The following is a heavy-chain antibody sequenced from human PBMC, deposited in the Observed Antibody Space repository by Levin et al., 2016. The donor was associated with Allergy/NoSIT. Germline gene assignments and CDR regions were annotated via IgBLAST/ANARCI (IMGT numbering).Heavy chain of an antibody. CDR2: INHSGST. V-gene: IGHV4-34*01. CDR3: ARGGAPPTYYDFWSGYLRDYPRPNWFDP. Sequence: WIRQPPGKGLEWIGEINHSGSTNYNPSLKSRVTISVDTSKNQFSLKLSSVTAADTAVYYCARGGAPPTYYDFWSGYLRDYPRPNWFDPWGQGTLVTVSS. D-gene: IGHD3-3*01. J-gene: IGHJ5*02.